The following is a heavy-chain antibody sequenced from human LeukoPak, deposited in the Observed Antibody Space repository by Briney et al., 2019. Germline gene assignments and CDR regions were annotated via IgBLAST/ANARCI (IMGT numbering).Heavy chain of an antibody. CDR1: GGSISNYY. V-gene: IGHV4-59*01. Sequence: SETLSLTCTISGGSISNYYWSWIRQPPGKGLEWIGYIFYTGGTNFNPSLKSRVTISEDTSKNQFSLKLSSVTAADTAVYYCARPGIAAMYYFDYWGQGTLVTVSS. CDR2: IFYTGGT. D-gene: IGHD6-13*01. J-gene: IGHJ4*02. CDR3: ARPGIAAMYYFDY.